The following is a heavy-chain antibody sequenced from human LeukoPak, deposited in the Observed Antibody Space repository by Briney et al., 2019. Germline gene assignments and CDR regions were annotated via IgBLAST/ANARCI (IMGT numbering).Heavy chain of an antibody. Sequence: PGGSLRLSCAPSGFTFSSYWMSWVRQAPGKGLEWVANIKQDGSVKYYVDSVKGRFTISRDNAKNSLYLQMNSLRAEDTAVYYCAKVAYYYGSGSYPKGYFDYWGQGTLVTVSS. CDR3: AKVAYYYGSGSYPKGYFDY. CDR2: IKQDGSVK. CDR1: GFTFSSYW. V-gene: IGHV3-7*01. D-gene: IGHD3-10*01. J-gene: IGHJ4*02.